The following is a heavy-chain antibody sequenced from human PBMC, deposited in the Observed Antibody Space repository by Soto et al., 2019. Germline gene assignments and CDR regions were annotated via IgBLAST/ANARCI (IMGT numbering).Heavy chain of an antibody. Sequence: VSVKVSCKASGHTFTSYGISWVRQAPGQGLEWMGWISAYNGNTNYAQKLQGRVTMTTDTSTSTAYMELRSLRSDDTAVYYCARDPVRYCTNGVCYMTYLDWFDPWGQGTLVTVSS. CDR2: ISAYNGNT. CDR1: GHTFTSYG. CDR3: ARDPVRYCTNGVCYMTYLDWFDP. V-gene: IGHV1-18*01. D-gene: IGHD2-8*01. J-gene: IGHJ5*02.